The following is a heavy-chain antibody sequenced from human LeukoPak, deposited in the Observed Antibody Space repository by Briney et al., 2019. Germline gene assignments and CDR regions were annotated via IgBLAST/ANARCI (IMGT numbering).Heavy chain of an antibody. CDR2: IYYSGST. J-gene: IGHJ4*02. V-gene: IGHV4-31*03. CDR3: ARARCSSTSCTRYYFDY. D-gene: IGHD2-2*01. Sequence: PSETLSLTCTVSGGSISSGGYYWCWIRQHPGKGLEWIGYIYYSGSTYYNPSLKSRVTISVDTSKNQFSLKLSSVTAADTAVYYCARARCSSTSCTRYYFDYWGQGTLVTVSS. CDR1: GGSISSGGYY.